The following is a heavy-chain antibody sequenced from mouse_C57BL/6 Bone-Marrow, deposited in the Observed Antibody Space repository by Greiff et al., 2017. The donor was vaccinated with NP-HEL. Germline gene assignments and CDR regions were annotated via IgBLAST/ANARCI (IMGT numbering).Heavy chain of an antibody. J-gene: IGHJ2*01. D-gene: IGHD2-3*01. Sequence: QVQLQQPGAELVKPGASVKLSCKASGYTFTSYWMHWVKQRPGQGLEWIGMILPNSGSTTYNEKLKSKATLTVDKPSSTAYMNLISLTSEDSAVDYCAREAWLLLFDYGGQGTTLTVSS. CDR2: ILPNSGST. V-gene: IGHV1-64*01. CDR3: AREAWLLLFDY. CDR1: GYTFTSYW.